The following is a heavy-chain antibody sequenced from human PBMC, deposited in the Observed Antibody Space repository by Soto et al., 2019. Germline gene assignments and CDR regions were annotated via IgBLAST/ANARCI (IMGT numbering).Heavy chain of an antibody. Sequence: GGSLRLSCAASGFTFSSYAMHWVRQAPGKGLEWVAVISYDGSNKYYADSVRGRFTISRDNSKNTLYLQMNSLRAEDTAVYYCARSNYGGRVYYYGMDVWGQGTTVTVSS. CDR2: ISYDGSNK. CDR3: ARSNYGGRVYYYGMDV. J-gene: IGHJ6*02. V-gene: IGHV3-30-3*01. D-gene: IGHD4-17*01. CDR1: GFTFSSYA.